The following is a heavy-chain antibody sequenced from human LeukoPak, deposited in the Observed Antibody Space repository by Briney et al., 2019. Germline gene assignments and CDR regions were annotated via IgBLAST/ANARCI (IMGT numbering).Heavy chain of an antibody. CDR3: ARAGEYCSGGSCYSGVYFDY. V-gene: IGHV3-53*05. D-gene: IGHD2-15*01. Sequence: GGSLRLSCAASEFSVGSNYMTWVRQAPGKGLEWVSLIYSGGSTYYADSVKGRFTISRDNSKNTLYLQMNSLRSEDTALYYCARAGEYCSGGSCYSGVYFDYWGQGTLVTVSS. CDR1: EFSVGSNY. CDR2: IYSGGST. J-gene: IGHJ4*02.